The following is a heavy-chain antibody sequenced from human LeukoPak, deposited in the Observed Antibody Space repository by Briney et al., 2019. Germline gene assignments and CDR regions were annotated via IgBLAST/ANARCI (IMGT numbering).Heavy chain of an antibody. CDR2: IYSGGST. CDR3: ARDGGAALGY. Sequence: GGSLRLSCAASGFTVSSNYMSWVRQTPGKGLEWVSVIYSGGSTFYADSVKGRFSISRDNSKNTLFLQMSSLRAEDTAVYYCARDGGAALGYWGQGTLVTVPS. J-gene: IGHJ4*02. V-gene: IGHV3-66*01. D-gene: IGHD6-6*01. CDR1: GFTVSSNY.